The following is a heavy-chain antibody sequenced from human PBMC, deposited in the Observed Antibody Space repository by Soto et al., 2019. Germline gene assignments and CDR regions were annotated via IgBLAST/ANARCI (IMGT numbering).Heavy chain of an antibody. J-gene: IGHJ5*02. Sequence: VQLVESGGGVVQPGRSLRLSCAASGFTFSSYGMHWVRQAPGKGLEWVAVISYDGSNKYYADSVKGRFTISRDNSKNTLYLQMNSLRAEDTAVYYCAKARGYCSGGSCYSYAWGQGTLVTVSS. CDR1: GFTFSSYG. D-gene: IGHD2-15*01. CDR2: ISYDGSNK. V-gene: IGHV3-30*18. CDR3: AKARGYCSGGSCYSYA.